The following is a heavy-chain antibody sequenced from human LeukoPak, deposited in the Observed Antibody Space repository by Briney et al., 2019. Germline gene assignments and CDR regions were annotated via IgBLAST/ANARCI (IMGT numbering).Heavy chain of an antibody. J-gene: IGHJ6*02. D-gene: IGHD3-16*01. CDR1: GFTFSSYW. V-gene: IGHV3-7*03. CDR3: ARGGGLDV. Sequence: GGSLRLSCAASGFTFSSYWMNWARQAPGKGLGWVASINHNGNVNYYVDSVKGRFTISRDNAKNSLYLQMSNLRAEDTAVHFCARGGGLDVWGQGATVTVSS. CDR2: INHNGNVN.